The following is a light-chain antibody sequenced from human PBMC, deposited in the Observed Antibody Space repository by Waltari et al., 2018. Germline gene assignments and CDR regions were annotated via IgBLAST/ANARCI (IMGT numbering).Light chain of an antibody. J-gene: IGKJ3*01. Sequence: DIQMTPSPSSLSASAGDTVTITCIASPGISTYLNWYQQTPGKAPNRLIYAASSLESAVPSRFSGSGSGTDFTLTINSLQPEDFATFYCRQYNSHPFTFGPGTKLDIK. CDR1: PGISTY. CDR2: AAS. V-gene: IGKV1-17*01. CDR3: RQYNSHPFT.